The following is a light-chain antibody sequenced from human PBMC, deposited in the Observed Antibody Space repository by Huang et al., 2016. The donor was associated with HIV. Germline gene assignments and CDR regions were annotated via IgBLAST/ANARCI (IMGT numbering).Light chain of an antibody. Sequence: DMVMTQSPGTLSVSPGERATLSCRASHSVKKNLAWYQQKPGQAPRLLIAGVSTRDTGVPARFSGNGSETEFTLTITSVQSEDSAVYYCQQYNNWPPYDFGQGTKLEIK. CDR3: QQYNNWPPYD. CDR2: GVS. J-gene: IGKJ2*01. V-gene: IGKV3-15*01. CDR1: HSVKKN.